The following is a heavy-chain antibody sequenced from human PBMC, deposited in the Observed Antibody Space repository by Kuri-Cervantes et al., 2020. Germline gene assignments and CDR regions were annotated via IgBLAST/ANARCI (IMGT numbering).Heavy chain of an antibody. CDR3: ASDFGAALFDP. V-gene: IGHV1-18*01. Sequence: ASVKVSCKASGYTLTSYGISWVRQAPGQGLEWMGWISAYNGNTNYAQKLQGRVTMTTDTSTSTAYMELRSLRSEDTAVYYCASDFGAALFDPWGQGTLVTVSS. CDR1: GYTLTSYG. D-gene: IGHD3-3*01. CDR2: ISAYNGNT. J-gene: IGHJ5*02.